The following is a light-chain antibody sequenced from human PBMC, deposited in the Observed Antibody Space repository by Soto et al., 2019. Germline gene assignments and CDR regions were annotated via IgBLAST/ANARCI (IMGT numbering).Light chain of an antibody. CDR3: CSYRTSNTRQIV. CDR2: DVS. CDR1: TIDVGGYNY. J-gene: IGLJ1*01. Sequence: QSVLNQPASVSGPPGQSITISCAGTTIDVGGYNYISWYQHHPGKAPKLMIYDVSNRPSGVSNRLSGSKSGNTASLSISGLQPEDEADYYCCSYRTSNTRQIVCGTGTKVTVL. V-gene: IGLV2-14*03.